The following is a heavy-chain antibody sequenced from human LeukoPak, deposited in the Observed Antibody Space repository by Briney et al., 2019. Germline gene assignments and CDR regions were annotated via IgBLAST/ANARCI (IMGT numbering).Heavy chain of an antibody. CDR2: IDTAGET. J-gene: IGHJ4*02. D-gene: IGHD3-9*01. CDR1: GFALRNYD. Sequence: PGGSLRLSCAASGFALRNYDIHWVRQTTGKGLEWVAAIDTAGETYYAGSVKGRFTISRDNAKNSLDLQMNSLRAGDTAVHYCARALLYDILSGHFHFDSWGKGSLVTVSS. CDR3: ARALLYDILSGHFHFDS. V-gene: IGHV3-13*01.